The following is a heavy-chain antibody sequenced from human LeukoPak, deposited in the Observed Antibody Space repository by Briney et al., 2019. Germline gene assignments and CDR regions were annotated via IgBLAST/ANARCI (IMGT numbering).Heavy chain of an antibody. CDR3: ARAENDYYYYMDV. V-gene: IGHV4-34*01. CDR1: GGSFSGYY. Sequence: SETLSLTCAVYGGSFSGYYWSWIRQPPGKGLEWIGEINHSGSTNYNPSLKSRVTISVDTSKNQFSLKLSSVTAADTAVYYCARAENDYYYYMDVWGKGTTVTVSS. J-gene: IGHJ6*03. CDR2: INHSGST.